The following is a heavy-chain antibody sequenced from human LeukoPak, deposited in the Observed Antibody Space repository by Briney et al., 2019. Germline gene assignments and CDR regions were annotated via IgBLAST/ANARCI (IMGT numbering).Heavy chain of an antibody. D-gene: IGHD3-9*01. V-gene: IGHV1-18*01. CDR3: ARAYRGYDFLNYFDY. CDR1: GYTFTSYG. CDR2: ISAYNGNT. Sequence: GASVKVSCKASGYTFTSYGISWVRQAPGQGLEWMGWISAYNGNTNYAQKLQGRVTMTTDTSTSTAYMELRSLRSDDTAVYYCARAYRGYDFLNYFDYWGQGTLVTVSS. J-gene: IGHJ4*02.